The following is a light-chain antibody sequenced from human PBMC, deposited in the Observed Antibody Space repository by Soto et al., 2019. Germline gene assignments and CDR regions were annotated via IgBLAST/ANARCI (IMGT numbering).Light chain of an antibody. Sequence: QSALTQPASVSGSPGQSITISCTGTSSDIGGYNYVSWYQQHPGKAPKLMICDVSNRPSGVSNRFSGSKSGNTASLTISGLQAEDEADYYCSSYTSSSTLVFGRGTKLTVL. CDR1: SSDIGGYNY. V-gene: IGLV2-14*03. J-gene: IGLJ2*01. CDR3: SSYTSSSTLV. CDR2: DVS.